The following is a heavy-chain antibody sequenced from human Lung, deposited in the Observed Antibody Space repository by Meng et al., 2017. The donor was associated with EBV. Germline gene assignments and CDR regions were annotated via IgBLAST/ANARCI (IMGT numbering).Heavy chain of an antibody. CDR1: GGSFSGYY. Sequence: QARLQQWGPVLWKPSETLSLGCAFSGGSFSGYYWSWIRQPPGKGLDWIGEIIHGGSPSYNPSLKSRVTISIDTSKNQLSLMLSSVTAADTAVYYCARRPTGIDYWGQGTLVTVSS. V-gene: IGHV4-34*02. CDR2: IIHGGSP. D-gene: IGHD2-8*02. J-gene: IGHJ4*02. CDR3: ARRPTGIDY.